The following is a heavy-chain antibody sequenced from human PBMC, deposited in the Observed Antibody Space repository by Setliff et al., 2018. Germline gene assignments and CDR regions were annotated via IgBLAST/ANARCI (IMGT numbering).Heavy chain of an antibody. CDR2: ISAYNGNT. CDR3: ARGEGGIAAAGLFDY. J-gene: IGHJ4*02. V-gene: IGHV1-18*01. CDR1: GYTFTSYG. D-gene: IGHD6-13*01. Sequence: ASVKVSCKASGYTFTSYGISWVRQAPGQGLEWMGWISAYNGNTNYAQKLQGRVTMTTDTSTSTAYMELRSLRSDDPAVYYCARGEGGIAAAGLFDYWGQGTLVTVSS.